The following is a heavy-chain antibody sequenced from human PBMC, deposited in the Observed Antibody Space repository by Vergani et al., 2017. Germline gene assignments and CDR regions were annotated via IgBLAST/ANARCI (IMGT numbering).Heavy chain of an antibody. D-gene: IGHD2-2*01. CDR3: ARAGPNIVVVPAATPHFDY. CDR2: IYYSGST. Sequence: QVQLQESGPGLVKPSETLSLTCTVSGGSFSSYYWSWIRQPPGKGLEWIGYIYYSGSTNYNPSLKSRVTISVDTSKNQCSLKLSSVTAADTAVYYCARAGPNIVVVPAATPHFDYWGQGTLVTVSS. V-gene: IGHV4-59*01. J-gene: IGHJ4*02. CDR1: GGSFSSYY.